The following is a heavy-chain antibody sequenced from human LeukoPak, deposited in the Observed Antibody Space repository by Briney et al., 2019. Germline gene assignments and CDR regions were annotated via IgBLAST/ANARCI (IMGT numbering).Heavy chain of an antibody. V-gene: IGHV5-10-1*01. CDR1: GYSFTSYW. Sequence: GESLKISCKGSGYSFTSYWISWVRQMPGKGLEWMGRIDPSDSYSNYSPSFQGHVTISADKSISTAYLQWSSLKASDTAMYYCASGDILTGYRDYWGQGTLVTVSS. J-gene: IGHJ4*02. D-gene: IGHD3-9*01. CDR2: IDPSDSYS. CDR3: ASGDILTGYRDY.